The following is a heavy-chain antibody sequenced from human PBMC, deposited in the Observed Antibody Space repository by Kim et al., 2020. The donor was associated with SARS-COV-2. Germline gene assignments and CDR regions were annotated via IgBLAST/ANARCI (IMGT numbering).Heavy chain of an antibody. D-gene: IGHD1-26*01. Sequence: SVKVSCKASGGTFSSYAISWVRQAPGQGLEWMGGIIPIFGTANYAQKFQGRVTITADESTSTAYMELSSLRSEDTAVYYCARGQGWTSGSYSSPPHYYYYGMDVWGQGTTVTVSS. V-gene: IGHV1-69*13. CDR1: GGTFSSYA. J-gene: IGHJ6*02. CDR3: ARGQGWTSGSYSSPPHYYYYGMDV. CDR2: IIPIFGTA.